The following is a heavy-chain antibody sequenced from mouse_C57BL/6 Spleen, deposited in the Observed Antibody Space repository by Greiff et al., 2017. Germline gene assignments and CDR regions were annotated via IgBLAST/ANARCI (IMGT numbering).Heavy chain of an antibody. CDR1: GYSFTGYY. CDR2: INPSTGGT. CDR3: ASSYYVDYYAMDY. V-gene: IGHV1-42*01. J-gene: IGHJ4*01. Sequence: VQLKESGPELVKPGASVKISCKASGYSFTGYYMNWVKQSPEKSLEWIGEINPSTGGTTYNQKFKAKATLTVDKSSSTAYMQLKSLTSEDSAVYYCASSYYVDYYAMDYWGQGTSVTGSS. D-gene: IGHD1-1*01.